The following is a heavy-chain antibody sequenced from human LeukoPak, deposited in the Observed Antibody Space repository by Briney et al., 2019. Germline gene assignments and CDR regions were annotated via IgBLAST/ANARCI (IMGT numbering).Heavy chain of an antibody. J-gene: IGHJ5*02. V-gene: IGHV3-11*01. D-gene: IGHD3-9*01. CDR3: ARTKGLRYFDWSPNWFDP. Sequence: GGSLRLSCAASGFTFSDYYMSWIRQAPGKGLEWVSYISSSGSTIYYADSVKGRFTISRDNAKNSLYLQMNSLRAEDTAVYYCARTKGLRYFDWSPNWFDPWGQGTLVTVSS. CDR1: GFTFSDYY. CDR2: ISSSGSTI.